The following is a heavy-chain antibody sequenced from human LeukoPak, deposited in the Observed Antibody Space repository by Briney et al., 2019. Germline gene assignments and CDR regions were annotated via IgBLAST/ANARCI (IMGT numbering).Heavy chain of an antibody. V-gene: IGHV4-59*12. D-gene: IGHD3-10*01. CDR2: IYNSGST. J-gene: IGHJ5*02. CDR3: ACDRGVAYRANWFDP. CDR1: GDSFSYFY. Sequence: SETLSLTCTVSGDSFSYFYWSWIRQPPGKGLEWIGYIYNSGSTYYYPSPKSRVTISVDTSKNKFSLKLSSVTAADTAVYECACDRGVAYRANWFDPWGQGTLVTVSS.